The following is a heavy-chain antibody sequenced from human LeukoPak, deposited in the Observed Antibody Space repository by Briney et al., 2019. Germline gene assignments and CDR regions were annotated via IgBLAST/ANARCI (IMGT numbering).Heavy chain of an antibody. J-gene: IGHJ4*02. Sequence: SETLSLTCTVSGDSMTNYYWSWIRQPPGKGLEWIGYVYYSGSTTYNPSLESRVTMSADTSKNQFSLKLTSVTPADTAVYYCARLAAGYTFDSSAYTDYWGQGTLVTVSS. V-gene: IGHV4-59*01. CDR1: GDSMTNYY. CDR3: ARLAAGYTFDSSAYTDY. CDR2: VYYSGST. D-gene: IGHD6-25*01.